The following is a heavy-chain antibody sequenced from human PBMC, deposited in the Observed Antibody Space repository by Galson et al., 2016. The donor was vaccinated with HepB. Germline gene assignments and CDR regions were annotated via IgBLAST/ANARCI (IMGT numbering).Heavy chain of an antibody. Sequence: SLRLSCAASGFTFSNYVINWVRQAPGKGLEWVAVISYDGSNKYYADSVKGRFTISRDNSKNTLYLQMNSLRAEDTAVYYCAKGYYDFWSGYYTYFDYWGQGTLVTVSS. CDR1: GFTFSNYV. CDR2: ISYDGSNK. V-gene: IGHV3-30*18. CDR3: AKGYYDFWSGYYTYFDY. D-gene: IGHD3-3*01. J-gene: IGHJ4*02.